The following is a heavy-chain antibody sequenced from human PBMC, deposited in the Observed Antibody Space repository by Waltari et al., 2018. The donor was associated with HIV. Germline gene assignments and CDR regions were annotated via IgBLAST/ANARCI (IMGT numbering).Heavy chain of an antibody. Sequence: QVQLQESGPGLVKPSQTLSLTCTVSGGSISSGSYYWSWIRQPAGKGLEWIGRIYTSGSTNYNPSLKSRVTISVDTSKNQFSLKLSSVTAADTAVYYCARDGERLNWFDPWGQGTLVTVSS. CDR2: IYTSGST. D-gene: IGHD1-26*01. V-gene: IGHV4-61*02. CDR1: GGSISSGSYY. J-gene: IGHJ5*02. CDR3: ARDGERLNWFDP.